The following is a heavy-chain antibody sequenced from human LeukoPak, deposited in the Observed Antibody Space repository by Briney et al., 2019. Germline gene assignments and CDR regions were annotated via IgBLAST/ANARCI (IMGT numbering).Heavy chain of an antibody. V-gene: IGHV4-59*12. D-gene: IGHD3-16*02. CDR2: IYYSGST. Sequence: SETLSLTCTVSGGSISSYYWSWIRQPPGKGLEWIGYIYYSGSTNYNPSLKSRVTISVDTSKNQFSLKLSSVSAADTAVYYCARDTGVWGSYRLAWFDPWGQGTLVTVSS. CDR3: ARDTGVWGSYRLAWFDP. CDR1: GGSISSYY. J-gene: IGHJ5*02.